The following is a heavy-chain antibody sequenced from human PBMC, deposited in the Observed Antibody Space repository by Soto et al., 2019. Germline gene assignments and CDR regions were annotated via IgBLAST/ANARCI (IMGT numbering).Heavy chain of an antibody. CDR2: IYSGGST. CDR3: ARDGTFDV. CDR1: GFTVSSKY. J-gene: IGHJ2*01. V-gene: IGHV3-66*01. D-gene: IGHD1-26*01. Sequence: VPLVESGGGLVQPGGSLRLSCAASGFTVSSKYMNWVRQAPGKGLEWVSVIYSGGSTYYADSVKGRFTISRDNSKNTLYLQMNRLRAEDTAVYYCARDGTFDVWGRGTLVTVSS.